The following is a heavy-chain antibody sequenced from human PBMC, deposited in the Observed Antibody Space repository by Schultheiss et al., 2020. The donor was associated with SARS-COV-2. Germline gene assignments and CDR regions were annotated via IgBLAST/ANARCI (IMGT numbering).Heavy chain of an antibody. D-gene: IGHD1-7*01. CDR1: GFTFSSYA. J-gene: IGHJ5*02. CDR3: EKDRLNLGFDP. V-gene: IGHV3-23*01. CDR2: ISGSGGST. Sequence: GGSLRLSCAASGFTFSSYAMSWVRQAPGKGLEWVSAISGSGGSTYDADSVKGRFTNSRDNSKNTLYLQMNSMRAEDTAVYYCEKDRLNLGFDPWGQGTLVTVSS.